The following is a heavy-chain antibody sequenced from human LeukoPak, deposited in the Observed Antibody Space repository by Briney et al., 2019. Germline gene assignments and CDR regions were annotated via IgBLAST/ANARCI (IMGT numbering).Heavy chain of an antibody. J-gene: IGHJ4*02. V-gene: IGHV3-21*01. CDR3: ARASPLYDFWSGYYSSFDY. CDR2: ISSSSSYI. Sequence: PGGSLRLSCAASGFTFSSYSMNWVRQAPGKGLEWVSSISSSSSYIYYADSVKGRFTISRDNAKNSLYLQMNSLRAEDTAVYYCARASPLYDFWSGYYSSFDYWGQGTLVTVSS. CDR1: GFTFSSYS. D-gene: IGHD3-3*01.